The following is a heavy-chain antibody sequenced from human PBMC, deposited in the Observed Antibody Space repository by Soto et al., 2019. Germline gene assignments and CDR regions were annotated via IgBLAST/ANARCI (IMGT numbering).Heavy chain of an antibody. D-gene: IGHD2-2*01. CDR3: AKSPYCSSTSCPLFFRDY. Sequence: GGSLRLSCAASGFTFSSYAMSWVRQAPGKGLEWVSAISGSGGSTYYADSVKGRFTISRDNSKNTLYLQMNSLRAEDTAVYYCAKSPYCSSTSCPLFFRDYWGQGTLVTVSS. CDR2: ISGSGGST. V-gene: IGHV3-23*01. J-gene: IGHJ4*02. CDR1: GFTFSSYA.